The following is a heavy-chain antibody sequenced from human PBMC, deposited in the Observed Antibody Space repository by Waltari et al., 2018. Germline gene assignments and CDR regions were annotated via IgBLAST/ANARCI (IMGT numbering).Heavy chain of an antibody. V-gene: IGHV1-69*05. J-gene: IGHJ5*02. CDR2: IIPIFGTA. CDR3: ARAGLNHAWFDP. CDR1: GGTFSSYA. Sequence: QVQLVQSGAEVKKPGSSVKVSCKASGGTFSSYAISLVRQAPVQGLEWMGGIIPIFGTANYAQKFQGRVTITTDESTSTAYMELSSLRSEDTAVYYCARAGLNHAWFDPWGQGTLVTVSS.